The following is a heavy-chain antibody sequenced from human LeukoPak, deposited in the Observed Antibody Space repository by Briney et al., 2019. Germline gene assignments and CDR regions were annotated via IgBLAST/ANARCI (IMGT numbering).Heavy chain of an antibody. CDR3: ARRDGSGYYYEY. CDR1: GYTFTGYY. V-gene: IGHV1-2*02. CDR2: ISPDSGGT. Sequence: GASVKVSCKASGYTFTGYYMHWVRQAPGQGLEWMGWISPDSGGTKYAQRFQGRVTMTSDTSISTAYMELSRLKSDDTAAYYCARRDGSGYYYEYWGQGTLVTVSS. J-gene: IGHJ4*02. D-gene: IGHD3-22*01.